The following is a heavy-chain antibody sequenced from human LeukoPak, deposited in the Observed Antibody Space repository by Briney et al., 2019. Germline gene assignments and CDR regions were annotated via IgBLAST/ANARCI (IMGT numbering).Heavy chain of an antibody. CDR3: AKVECSGGSCYADY. CDR2: ISYDGSNK. J-gene: IGHJ4*02. V-gene: IGHV3-30*18. Sequence: GRSLRLSCAASGFTFSSYGMHWVRQAPGKGLEWVAVISYDGSNKYYADSVKGRFTISRDNSKNTLYLQMNSLRAEDTAVYYCAKVECSGGSCYADYWGQGTLVTVSS. CDR1: GFTFSSYG. D-gene: IGHD2-15*01.